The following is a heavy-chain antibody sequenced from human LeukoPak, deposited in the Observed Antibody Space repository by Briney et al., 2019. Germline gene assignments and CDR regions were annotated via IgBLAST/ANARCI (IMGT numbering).Heavy chain of an antibody. CDR1: GFSISSGGFY. V-gene: IGHV4-30-2*01. D-gene: IGHD2-2*01. Sequence: SETLSLTCTVSGFSISSGGFYWSWIRQPPGKGLVWIGYVYHSGSTYYNPSLKSRVTISVDRSKNQFSLKLSSVTAADTAVYYCARAQLDCSSTCCYGFVYWGQGTLVTVSS. J-gene: IGHJ4*02. CDR3: ARAQLDCSSTCCYGFVY. CDR2: VYHSGST.